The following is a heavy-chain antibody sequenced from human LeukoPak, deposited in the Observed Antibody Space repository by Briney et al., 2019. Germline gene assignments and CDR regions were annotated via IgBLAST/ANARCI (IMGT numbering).Heavy chain of an antibody. D-gene: IGHD3-10*01. Sequence: GGSLRLSCTASGFTFSITYMAWVRQAPGKGLEWVSVIYSGGDAYYADSVKGRFTIARDNSKNTLYLQMNSLRAEDTAMYYCVKPYYYSSGSFNWGQGTLVTVSS. CDR2: IYSGGDA. J-gene: IGHJ4*02. CDR3: VKPYYYSSGSFN. V-gene: IGHV3-66*01. CDR1: GFTFSITY.